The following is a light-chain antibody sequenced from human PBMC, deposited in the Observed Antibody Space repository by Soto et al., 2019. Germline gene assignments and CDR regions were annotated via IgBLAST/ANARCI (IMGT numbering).Light chain of an antibody. V-gene: IGLV1-40*01. CDR1: SSNIGAGYD. CDR3: QSYDSRLSGYV. CDR2: GTR. Sequence: GGGLRITCNESSSNIGAGYDVHWYQQLPGTAPKLLIYGTRNRPSGVPDRFSGSKSGTSASLAITGLQAEDEADYYCQSYDSRLSGYVFGPGTKVPVL. J-gene: IGLJ1*01.